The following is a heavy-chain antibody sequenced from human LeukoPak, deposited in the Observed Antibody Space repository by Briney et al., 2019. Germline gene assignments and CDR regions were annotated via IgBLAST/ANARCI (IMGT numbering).Heavy chain of an antibody. CDR2: ISGYNGNT. V-gene: IGHV1-18*04. J-gene: IGHJ4*02. Sequence: ASVKVSCKASGYTFTGYYMHWVRQAPGQGLEWMGWISGYNGNTNDAQKLQGRVTMTTDTSTSTAYMELRSLRSDDTAVYYCARDQGYYDSSGYYYEGSDYWGQGTLVTVSS. CDR3: ARDQGYYDSSGYYYEGSDY. D-gene: IGHD3-22*01. CDR1: GYTFTGYY.